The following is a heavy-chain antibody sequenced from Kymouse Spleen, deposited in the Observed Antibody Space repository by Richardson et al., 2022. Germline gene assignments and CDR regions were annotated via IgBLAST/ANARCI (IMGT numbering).Heavy chain of an antibody. D-gene: IGHD6-19*01. J-gene: IGHJ4*02. Sequence: QVQLQQWGAGLLKPSETLSLTCAVYGGSFSGYYWSWIRQPPGKGLEWIGEINHSGSTNYNPSLKSRVTISVDTSKNQFSLKLSSVTAADTAVYYCARAVAGHVDYWGQGTLVTVSS. CDR3: ARAVAGHVDY. CDR2: INHSGST. CDR1: GGSFSGYY. V-gene: IGHV4-34*01.